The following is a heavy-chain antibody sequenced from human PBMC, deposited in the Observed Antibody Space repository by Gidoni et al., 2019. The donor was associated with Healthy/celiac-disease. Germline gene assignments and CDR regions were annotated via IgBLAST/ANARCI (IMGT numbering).Heavy chain of an antibody. D-gene: IGHD6-13*01. CDR1: GFTVSSNY. CDR2: IYSGGST. J-gene: IGHJ6*02. Sequence: EVQLVESGGGLIQPGGSLRLSCAASGFTVSSNYMSWVRQAPGKGLEWVSVIYSGGSTYYADSVKGRFTISRDNSKNTLYLKMNSLRAEDTAVYYCATRRQQLALAYGMDVWGQGTTVTVSS. CDR3: ATRRQQLALAYGMDV. V-gene: IGHV3-53*01.